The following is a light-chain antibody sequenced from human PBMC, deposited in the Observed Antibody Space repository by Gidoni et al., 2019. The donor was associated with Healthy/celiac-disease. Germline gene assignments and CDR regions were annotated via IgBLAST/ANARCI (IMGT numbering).Light chain of an antibody. CDR3: QSYDSSLSGSV. Sequence: HSVLTQPPSVSGSPGQSVTIPCTGSSSNSGAGYDVHWYQQLPGTAPKLLIYGNSNRPSGVPDRFSGSKSGTSASLAITGLQAEDEADYYCQSYDSSLSGSVFGGGTKLTVL. CDR2: GNS. J-gene: IGLJ2*01. CDR1: SSNSGAGYD. V-gene: IGLV1-40*01.